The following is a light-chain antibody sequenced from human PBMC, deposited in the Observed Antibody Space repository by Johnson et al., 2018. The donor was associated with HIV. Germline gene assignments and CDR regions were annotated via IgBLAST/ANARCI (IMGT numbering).Light chain of an antibody. CDR1: SSNIGNNY. J-gene: IGLJ1*01. V-gene: IGLV1-51*02. CDR3: GTWDSSLSAHYV. Sequence: QLVLTQPPSVSAAPGQKVTISCSGSSSNIGNNYVSWYQQLPGTAPKLLIYENNKRPSGIPDRFSGSTSGTSATLGITGLQTGDEADYYCGTWDSSLSAHYVFGTGTKVTVL. CDR2: ENN.